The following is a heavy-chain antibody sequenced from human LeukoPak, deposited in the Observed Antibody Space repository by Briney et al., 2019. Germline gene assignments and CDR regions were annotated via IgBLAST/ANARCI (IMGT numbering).Heavy chain of an antibody. Sequence: GGSLRLSCAASGLTFDGSWMNWVRQAPGKGLEWVANMDPSGSQKRYVDSVKGRFSISKDNPGTSLYLEMYGLRAEDTAIYYCAIWTSGNYWGQGTLVTVSS. CDR2: MDPSGSQK. V-gene: IGHV3-7*01. J-gene: IGHJ4*02. CDR3: AIWTSGNY. D-gene: IGHD1-1*01. CDR1: GLTFDGSW.